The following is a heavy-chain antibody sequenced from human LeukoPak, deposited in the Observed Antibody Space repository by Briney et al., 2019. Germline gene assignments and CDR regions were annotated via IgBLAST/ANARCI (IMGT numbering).Heavy chain of an antibody. Sequence: SETLSLTCTVSGGSISSSSYYWGWIRQPPGKWLEWIGSIYYSGSTYYNPSLKSRVTISVDTSKNQFSLKLSSVTAADTAVYYCARFSPARAFDYWGQGTLVTVSS. V-gene: IGHV4-39*01. J-gene: IGHJ4*02. D-gene: IGHD2/OR15-2a*01. CDR2: IYYSGST. CDR1: GGSISSSSYY. CDR3: ARFSPARAFDY.